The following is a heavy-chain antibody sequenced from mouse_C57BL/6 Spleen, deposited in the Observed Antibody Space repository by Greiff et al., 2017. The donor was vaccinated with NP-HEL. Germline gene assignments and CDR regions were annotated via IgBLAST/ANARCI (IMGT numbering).Heavy chain of an antibody. CDR1: GYTFTSYW. V-gene: IGHV1-72*01. CDR3: GLTTVVAGGYFDY. Sequence: QVQLQQPGAELVKPGASVKLSCKASGYTFTSYWMHWVKQRPGRGLEWIGRIDPNSGGTKYNEKFKSKATLTVDKPSSTAYMQLSSLTSEDSAVLYCGLTTVVAGGYFDYWGQGTTLTVSS. CDR2: IDPNSGGT. D-gene: IGHD1-1*01. J-gene: IGHJ2*01.